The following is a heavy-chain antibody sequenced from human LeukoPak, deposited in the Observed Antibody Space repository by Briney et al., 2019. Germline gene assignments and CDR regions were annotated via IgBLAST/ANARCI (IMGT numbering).Heavy chain of an antibody. CDR3: ARGLAGRFLEWSRGYLDY. V-gene: IGHV4-59*08. CDR2: IYYSGST. J-gene: IGHJ4*02. CDR1: GGSISSYY. D-gene: IGHD3-3*01. Sequence: PSETLSLTCTVSGGSISSYYWSWIRQPPGKGLEWIGYIYYSGSTNYNPSLKSRVTISVDTSKNQFSLKLSSVTAADTAVYYCARGLAGRFLEWSRGYLDYWAREPWSPSPQ.